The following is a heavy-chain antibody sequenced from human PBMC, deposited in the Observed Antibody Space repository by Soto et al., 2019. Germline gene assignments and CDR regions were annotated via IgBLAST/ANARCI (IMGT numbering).Heavy chain of an antibody. J-gene: IGHJ4*02. V-gene: IGHV3-23*01. CDR3: ARRGSGSYYDC. CDR2: ISGSGDST. CDR1: GFTFSSYA. D-gene: IGHD1-26*01. Sequence: EVQLLESGGGLVQPGGSLRLSWAASGFTFSSYAMRWVRQAPGKGLEWVSAISGSGDSTYYADSVKGRFTISRDNSKNTLYLQMNSLRAEDTAIYYCARRGSGSYYDCWGQGTLVTVSS.